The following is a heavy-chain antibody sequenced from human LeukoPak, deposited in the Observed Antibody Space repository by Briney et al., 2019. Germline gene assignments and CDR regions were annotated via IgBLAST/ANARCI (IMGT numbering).Heavy chain of an antibody. V-gene: IGHV4-59*08. Sequence: SETLSLTCTVPGGSISSYYWSWIRQPPGKGLEWIGYIYYSGSTNYNPSLKSRVTISVDTSQNQFSLKLSSVTAADTAVYYCARYVSSGYRFDYWGQGTLVTVSS. CDR2: IYYSGST. CDR3: ARYVSSGYRFDY. J-gene: IGHJ4*02. D-gene: IGHD3-22*01. CDR1: GGSISSYY.